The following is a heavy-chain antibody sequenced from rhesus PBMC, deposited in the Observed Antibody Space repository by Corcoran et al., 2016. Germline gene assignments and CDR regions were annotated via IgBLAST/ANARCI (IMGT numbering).Heavy chain of an antibody. V-gene: IGHV5-2*01. Sequence: EVQLVQPGAEVKRPGESLRLTCKNSGYIFTSYWFSWVRKRPGKGLEGVGMVYPGYSDTRFSPSFQGQVTISADKSISTAYLQWSSLKASDSATYYCAKTSIRGWSFDVWGRGVLVTVSS. CDR2: VYPGYSDT. J-gene: IGHJ5-2*02. CDR3: AKTSIRGWSFDV. CDR1: GYIFTSYW. D-gene: IGHD5-24*01.